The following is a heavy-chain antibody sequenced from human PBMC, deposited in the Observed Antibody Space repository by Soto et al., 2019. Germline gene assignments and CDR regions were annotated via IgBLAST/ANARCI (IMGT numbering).Heavy chain of an antibody. J-gene: IGHJ5*02. Sequence: EVQLVESGGGSVQPGGSLRLSCAASGFTFSTYWVHWVRQAPGKGLVWVSRISTDGRITTYADSVKGRFTISRDNAKNTLYMQMNSLRADDTAVYYCAREGNDSGFDPWGQGTLVTVSS. CDR3: AREGNDSGFDP. CDR2: ISTDGRIT. D-gene: IGHD1-26*01. CDR1: GFTFSTYW. V-gene: IGHV3-74*01.